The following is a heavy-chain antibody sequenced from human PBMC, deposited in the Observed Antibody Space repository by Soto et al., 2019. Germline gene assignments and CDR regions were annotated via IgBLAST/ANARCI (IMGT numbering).Heavy chain of an antibody. CDR2: ISGSGDYT. J-gene: IGHJ4*02. V-gene: IGHV3-23*01. D-gene: IGHD2-2*01. Sequence: EVQLSESGGGLVQPGGSLRLSCAASGFTFSNYAMSWVRQAPGKGLEWISAISGSGDYTYYEDSVKGRFTVSRDNSKSTVYMQMNSLRAQDSDVYDCAKDGYCMAPSCFAGVEFDYWGQGTQGTVSS. CDR1: GFTFSNYA. CDR3: AKDGYCMAPSCFAGVEFDY.